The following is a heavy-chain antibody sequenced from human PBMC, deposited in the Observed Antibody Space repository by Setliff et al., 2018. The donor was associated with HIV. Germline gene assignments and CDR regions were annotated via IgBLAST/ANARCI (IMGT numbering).Heavy chain of an antibody. D-gene: IGHD2-2*01. V-gene: IGHV1-24*01. CDR3: ATTAMSHAFDI. J-gene: IGHJ3*02. CDR1: GYTLTELS. Sequence: ASVKVSCKVSGYTLTELSMHWVRQAPGKGLECMGRFDPKHGETNYAQKFQGRVSMTEDTSTDTAYMELSSLRSEDTAMYYCATTAMSHAFDIWGQGTMVTVSS. CDR2: FDPKHGET.